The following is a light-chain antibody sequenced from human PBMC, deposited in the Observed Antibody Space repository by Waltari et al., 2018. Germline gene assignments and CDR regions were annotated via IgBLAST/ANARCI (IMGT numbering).Light chain of an antibody. V-gene: IGLV3-1*01. CDR3: QSWDSTTGYV. CDR1: NLGKKY. J-gene: IGLJ1*01. Sequence: SYELTQPPSVSVSPGQTARITCSGENLGKKYACWYQQNPGQSPVLPINQDRKRPTGFPVRFSGSNSGKPATLTISGTQAMDDADYYCQSWDSTTGYVFGTGTKVTVL. CDR2: QDR.